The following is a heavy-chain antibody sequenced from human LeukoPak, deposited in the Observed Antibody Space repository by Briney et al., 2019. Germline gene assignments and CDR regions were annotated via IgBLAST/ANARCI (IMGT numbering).Heavy chain of an antibody. CDR1: GGPISSGGYS. CDR2: IYHSGST. CDR3: ARGSLSLGSAFDI. D-gene: IGHD2-15*01. Sequence: PSETLSLTCAVSGGPISSGGYSWSWIRQPPGKGLEWIGYIYHSGSTYYNPSLKSRVTISVDRSKNQFSLKLSSVTAADTAVYYCARGSLSLGSAFDIWGQGAMVTVSS. J-gene: IGHJ3*02. V-gene: IGHV4-30-2*01.